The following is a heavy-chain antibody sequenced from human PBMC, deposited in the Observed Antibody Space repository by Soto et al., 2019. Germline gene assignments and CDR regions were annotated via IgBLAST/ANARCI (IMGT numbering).Heavy chain of an antibody. CDR3: ILTGYHQKYYFDY. CDR2: IYHSGNT. J-gene: IGHJ4*02. D-gene: IGHD3-9*01. CDR1: GGSISSGGYS. V-gene: IGHV4-30-2*01. Sequence: PSETLSLTCAVSGGSISSGGYSWSWIRQPPGKGLEWIGYIYHSGNTYYNPSLKSRVTISVDRSKNQFSLKLSSVTAADTAVYYDILTGYHQKYYFDYWGQGTLVTVSS.